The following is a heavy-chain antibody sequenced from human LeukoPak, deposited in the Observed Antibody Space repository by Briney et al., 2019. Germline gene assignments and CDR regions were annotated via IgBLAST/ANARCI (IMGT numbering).Heavy chain of an antibody. J-gene: IGHJ3*02. CDR1: GFTFSSYA. CDR3: ARVTRYFDWRDAFDI. Sequence: GGSLRLSCAASGFTFSSYAMHWVRQAPGKGLEWVAVISYDGSNKYYADSVKGRFTISRDNSKNTLYLLMNSLRAEDTAVYYCARVTRYFDWRDAFDIWGQGTMVTVSS. D-gene: IGHD3-9*01. CDR2: ISYDGSNK. V-gene: IGHV3-30*04.